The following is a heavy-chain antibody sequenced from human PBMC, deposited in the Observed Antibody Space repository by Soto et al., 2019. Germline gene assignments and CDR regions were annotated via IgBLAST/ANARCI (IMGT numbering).Heavy chain of an antibody. V-gene: IGHV3-48*02. CDR2: ITSTSSAI. CDR1: GFPFSFYS. CDR3: ARDEKGAAYTHGPYYFDY. Sequence: PGGYLRLSCAASGFPFSFYSMNWVRQAPGKGLEWISYITSTSSAINYADSVRGRFTISRDNAMRSLFLHMNSLRDEDTAVYYCARDEKGAAYTHGPYYFDYWGQGALVTVS. J-gene: IGHJ4*02. D-gene: IGHD2-21*01.